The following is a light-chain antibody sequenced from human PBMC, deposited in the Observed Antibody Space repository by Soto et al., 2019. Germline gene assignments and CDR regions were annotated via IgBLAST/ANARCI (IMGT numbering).Light chain of an antibody. CDR3: QQRNGWTPWT. V-gene: IGKV3-15*01. Sequence: EIVMTQSPATLSVSPGERATLSCRASQSVSSNLAWYQQKPGQAPRLLMYGASTRATGIPDRFSGSGSGTEFTLTISSLKSEDFAVYYCQQRNGWTPWTFGHGTKVEIK. J-gene: IGKJ1*01. CDR1: QSVSSN. CDR2: GAS.